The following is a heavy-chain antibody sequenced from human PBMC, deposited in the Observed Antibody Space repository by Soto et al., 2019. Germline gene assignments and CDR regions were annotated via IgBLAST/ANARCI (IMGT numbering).Heavy chain of an antibody. V-gene: IGHV1-2*04. CDR3: ARARDEVATIGSWYYYYGMDV. J-gene: IGHJ6*02. Sequence: GASVKVSCKASGYTFTGYYMHWVRQAPGQGLEWMGWINPNSGGTNYAQKFQGWVTMTRDTSISTAYMELSRLRSDDTAVYYCARARDEVATIGSWYYYYGMDVWGQGTTVTVSS. CDR1: GYTFTGYY. D-gene: IGHD5-12*01. CDR2: INPNSGGT.